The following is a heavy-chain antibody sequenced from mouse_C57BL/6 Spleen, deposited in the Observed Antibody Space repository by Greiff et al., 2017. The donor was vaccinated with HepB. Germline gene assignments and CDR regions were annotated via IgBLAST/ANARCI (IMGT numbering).Heavy chain of an antibody. D-gene: IGHD1-1*01. V-gene: IGHV14-4*01. J-gene: IGHJ2*01. CDR1: GFNIKDDY. CDR3: TITTVVAPGYFDY. Sequence: EVQLQQSGAELVRPGASVKLSCTASGFNIKDDYMHWVKQRPEQGLEWIGWIDPENGDTEYASKFQGKATITADTSSNTADLQLSSLTSEDTAVYYCTITTVVAPGYFDYWGQGTTLTVSS. CDR2: IDPENGDT.